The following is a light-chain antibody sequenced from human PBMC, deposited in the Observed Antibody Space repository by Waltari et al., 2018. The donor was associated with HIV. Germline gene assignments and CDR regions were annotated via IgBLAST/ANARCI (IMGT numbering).Light chain of an antibody. CDR3: SSYAGRNTYVM. Sequence: QSALTQPPSASASPGQSVNLSCTGTSSDVGGYNYIPWYQHYPGKAPQLFIYEVTKRPAGVPHLFSGSKSVNPASLTVSGLQDEGGADYYCSSYAGRNTYVMFGGGTKLTVL. J-gene: IGLJ3*02. V-gene: IGLV2-8*01. CDR1: SSDVGGYNY. CDR2: EVT.